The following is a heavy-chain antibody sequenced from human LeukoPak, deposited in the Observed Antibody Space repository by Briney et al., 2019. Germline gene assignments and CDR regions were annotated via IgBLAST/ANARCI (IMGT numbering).Heavy chain of an antibody. V-gene: IGHV4-59*01. CDR2: IYYSGST. D-gene: IGHD7-27*01. J-gene: IGHJ4*02. CDR1: GGSISSYY. Sequence: KPSEALSLTCTVSGGSISSYYWSWIRQPPGKGLEWIGYIYYSGSTNYNPSLKSRVTISVDTSKNQFSLKLSSVTAADTAVYYCARGDTWGSTDYWGQGALVTVSS. CDR3: ARGDTWGSTDY.